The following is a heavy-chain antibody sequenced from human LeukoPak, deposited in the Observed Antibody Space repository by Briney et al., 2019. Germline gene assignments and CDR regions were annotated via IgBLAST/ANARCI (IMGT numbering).Heavy chain of an antibody. CDR2: IIPIFGTA. V-gene: IGHV1-69*01. CDR3: ARLAAGPTDAFDI. D-gene: IGHD6-13*01. J-gene: IGHJ3*02. CDR1: GGTFSSYA. Sequence: SVKVSCKASGGTFSSYAISWVRQAPGQGLEWMGGIIPIFGTANYAQKFQGRVTITADESTSTAYMELSSLRSEDTAVYYCARLAAGPTDAFDIWGQGTLVTVSS.